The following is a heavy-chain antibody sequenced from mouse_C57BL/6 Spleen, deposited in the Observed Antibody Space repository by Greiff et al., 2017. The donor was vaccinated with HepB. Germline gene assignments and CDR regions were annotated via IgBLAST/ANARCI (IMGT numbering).Heavy chain of an antibody. J-gene: IGHJ2*01. CDR1: GYTFTDYY. CDR2: INPNNGGT. V-gene: IGHV1-22*01. D-gene: IGHD3-1*01. CDR3: ARPSGKILFDY. Sequence: EVQLQQSGPELVKPGASVKMSCKASGYTFTDYYMHWVKQSHGKSLEWIGYINPNNGGTSYNQKFKGKATLTVNKSSSTAYMELRSLTSEDSAVYYCARPSGKILFDYWGQGTTLTVSS.